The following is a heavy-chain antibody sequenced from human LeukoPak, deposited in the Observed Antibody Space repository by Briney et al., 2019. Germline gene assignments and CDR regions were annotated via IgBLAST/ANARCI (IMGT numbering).Heavy chain of an antibody. J-gene: IGHJ4*02. CDR3: ARGGRVVAYGSGSYYGY. CDR1: GGSFSGYY. CDR2: INHSGST. V-gene: IGHV4-34*01. D-gene: IGHD3-10*01. Sequence: SSETLSLTCAVYGGSFSGYYWSWIRQPPGKGLEWIGEINHSGSTNYNPSLKSRVTISVDTSKNQFSLKLSSVTAADTAVYYCARGGRVVAYGSGSYYGYWGQGTLVTVSS.